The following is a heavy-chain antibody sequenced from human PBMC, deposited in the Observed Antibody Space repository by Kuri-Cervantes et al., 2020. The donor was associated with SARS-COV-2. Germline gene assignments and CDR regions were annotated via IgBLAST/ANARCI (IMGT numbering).Heavy chain of an antibody. D-gene: IGHD4/OR15-4a*01. J-gene: IGHJ5*02. CDR3: ATTRASAGASGAPNWFDT. CDR1: GFSFSGYA. Sequence: GESLKISCAASGFSFSGYAMSWVRQAPGEGLERVSAISAGGDTVLYADSVRGRFTISRDNSKNTLYLQTNSLRAEDTAIYYCATTRASAGASGAPNWFDTWGQGTLVTVSS. CDR2: ISAGGDTV. V-gene: IGHV3-23*01.